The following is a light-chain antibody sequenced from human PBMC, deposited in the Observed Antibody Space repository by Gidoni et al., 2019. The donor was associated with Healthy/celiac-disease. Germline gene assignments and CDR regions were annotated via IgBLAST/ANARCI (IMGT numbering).Light chain of an antibody. CDR1: SSNIGSNY. CDR2: RNN. V-gene: IGLV1-47*01. J-gene: IGLJ3*02. CDR3: AAWDDSLSFWV. Sequence: QSVLTQPPSASGTPGQRVTISCSGSSSNIGSNYVYWYQQLPGTAPKLPIYRNNQRPSGVPDRFSGSKSGTSASLAISGLRSEDEADYYCAAWDDSLSFWVFGGGTKLTVL.